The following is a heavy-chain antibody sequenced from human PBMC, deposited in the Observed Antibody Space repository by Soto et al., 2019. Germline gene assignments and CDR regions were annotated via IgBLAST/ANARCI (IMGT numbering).Heavy chain of an antibody. Sequence: QVQLVESGGGVVQPGRSLRLSCAASGFTFSSYAMRWVRQAPGKGLEWVAIKSYDASNKYYADSVKGRFTISRDNSKNTLYLQMNSLRAEDTAMYYCARGYSSSSAALDYWGQGTLVTVSS. D-gene: IGHD6-13*01. J-gene: IGHJ4*02. CDR3: ARGYSSSSAALDY. CDR2: KSYDASNK. CDR1: GFTFSSYA. V-gene: IGHV3-30*04.